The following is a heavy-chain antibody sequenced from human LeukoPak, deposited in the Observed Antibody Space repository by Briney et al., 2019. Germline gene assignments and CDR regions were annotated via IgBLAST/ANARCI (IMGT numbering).Heavy chain of an antibody. Sequence: ASVKVSCKASGYTFTSYGISWVRQAPGQGLEWMGWISAYNGNTNYAQKLQGRGTMTTDTSTSTAYMELRSLRSDDTAVYYCARATYYYGSGIGYFDYWGQGTLVTVSS. D-gene: IGHD3-10*01. CDR2: ISAYNGNT. V-gene: IGHV1-18*01. CDR1: GYTFTSYG. J-gene: IGHJ4*02. CDR3: ARATYYYGSGIGYFDY.